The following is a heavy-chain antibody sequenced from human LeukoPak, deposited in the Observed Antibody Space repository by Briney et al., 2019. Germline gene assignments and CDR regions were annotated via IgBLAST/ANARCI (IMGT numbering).Heavy chain of an antibody. CDR3: AKGLMGADDAFDI. CDR2: ISYDGSNK. J-gene: IGHJ3*02. V-gene: IGHV3-30*18. D-gene: IGHD1-26*01. Sequence: PGGSLRLSCEASGFTFSAYGMHWVRQAPGKGLEWVAVISYDGSNKYYADSVKGRFTISRDNSKNTLYLQMNSLRAEDTAVYYCAKGLMGADDAFDIWGQGTMVTVSS. CDR1: GFTFSAYG.